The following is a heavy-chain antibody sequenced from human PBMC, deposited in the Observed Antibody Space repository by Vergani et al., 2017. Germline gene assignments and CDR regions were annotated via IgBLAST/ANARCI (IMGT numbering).Heavy chain of an antibody. CDR3: AKVCGSTSCPYGGGAFDV. V-gene: IGHV3-23*01. J-gene: IGHJ3*01. D-gene: IGHD2-2*01. CDR1: GFTFNSYA. CDR2: INNNGGSK. Sequence: VDLIESGGGLIQPGGSLRLSCAASGFTFNSYAMTWVRQAPGKGLEWVSGINNNGGSKYYADSVKGRFTISRDNSKNTLYLQMTDLRAEDTATYYCAKVCGSTSCPYGGGAFDVWGHGTMVTVSS.